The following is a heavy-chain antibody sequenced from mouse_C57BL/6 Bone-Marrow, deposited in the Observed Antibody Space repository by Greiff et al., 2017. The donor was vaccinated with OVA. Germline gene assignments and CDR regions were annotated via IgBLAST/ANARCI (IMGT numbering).Heavy chain of an antibody. V-gene: IGHV14-3*01. CDR3: ARTHYYGSPWFAY. J-gene: IGHJ3*01. CDR1: GFNIKNTY. D-gene: IGHD1-1*01. CDR2: IDPANGNT. Sequence: EVQLQQSVAELVRPGASVKLSCTASGFNIKNTYMHWVKQRPEQGLEWIGRIDPANGNTKYAPKFQGKATITADTSSNTAYLQLSSLTSDDTAIYYCARTHYYGSPWFAYWGQGTLVTVSA.